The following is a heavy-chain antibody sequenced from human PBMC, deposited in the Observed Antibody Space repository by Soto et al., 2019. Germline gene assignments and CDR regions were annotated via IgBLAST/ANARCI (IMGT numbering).Heavy chain of an antibody. CDR3: ARESGYGDYSLDY. V-gene: IGHV1-2*04. CDR2: INPNSGGT. CDR1: GYTLTGYY. J-gene: IGHJ4*02. D-gene: IGHD4-17*01. Sequence: ASVKVSCKASGYTLTGYYMHWVLQAPGQGLEWMGWINPNSGGTNYAQKFQGWVTMTRDTSISTAYMELSRLRSDDTAVYYCARESGYGDYSLDYWGQGTLVTVSS.